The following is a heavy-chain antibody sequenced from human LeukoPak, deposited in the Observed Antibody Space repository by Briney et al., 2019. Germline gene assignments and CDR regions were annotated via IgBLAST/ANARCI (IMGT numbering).Heavy chain of an antibody. CDR1: GYSFSNYW. D-gene: IGHD2-2*01. CDR2: IYPDDSNT. J-gene: IGHJ4*02. CDR3: ARYNFIVPAPFDY. V-gene: IGHV5-51*04. Sequence: GESLKISCKASGYSFSNYWIGWVRQMPGKGLEWMGIIYPDDSNTRISPSFQGQVTMTVDKPISSAYLRWTSLKSSDTAMYYCARYNFIVPAPFDYWGQGSLVTVSS.